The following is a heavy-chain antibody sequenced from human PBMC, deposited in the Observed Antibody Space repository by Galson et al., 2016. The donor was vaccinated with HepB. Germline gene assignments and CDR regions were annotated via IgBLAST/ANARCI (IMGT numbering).Heavy chain of an antibody. J-gene: IGHJ6*02. CDR2: FSSSSTLI. V-gene: IGHV3-21*01. CDR1: GFTFSSYS. CDR3: SRNGSGSYYYAMDV. Sequence: SLRLSCAASGFTFSSYSMNWVRQAPGKGLEWVSSFSSSSTLIYSADSVKGRFTISKDNAKNSLYLQMNSLRAEDTAVYYCSRNGSGSYYYAMDVWGQGTTVTVSS. D-gene: IGHD6-25*01.